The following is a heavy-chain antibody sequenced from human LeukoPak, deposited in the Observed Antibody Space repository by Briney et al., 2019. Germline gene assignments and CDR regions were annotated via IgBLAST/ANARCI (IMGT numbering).Heavy chain of an antibody. J-gene: IGHJ5*02. V-gene: IGHV3-48*03. CDR3: ARVVPAALPENWFDP. CDR2: ISSSGSTI. Sequence: GGSLRLSCAASGFTFSSYEMNWVRQAPGKGLEWVSYISSSGSTIYYADSVKGRFTISRDNAKNSLYLQMNSLRAEDTAVYYCARVVPAALPENWFDPWGQGTLVTVSS. D-gene: IGHD2-2*02. CDR1: GFTFSSYE.